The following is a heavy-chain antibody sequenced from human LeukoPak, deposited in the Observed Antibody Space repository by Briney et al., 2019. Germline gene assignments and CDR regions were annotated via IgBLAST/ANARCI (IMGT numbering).Heavy chain of an antibody. CDR2: INPNSGGT. CDR1: GYTFTGYY. V-gene: IGHV1-2*02. Sequence: GASVKVSCKASGYTFTGYYMHWVRQAPGQGLEWMGWINPNSGGTNYAQKFQGRVTMTRDTSISTAYMELSSLRSEDTAVYYCATDSSLVRIFGGNYYYMDVWGKGTTVTVSS. J-gene: IGHJ6*03. CDR3: ATDSSLVRIFGGNYYYMDV. D-gene: IGHD3-3*01.